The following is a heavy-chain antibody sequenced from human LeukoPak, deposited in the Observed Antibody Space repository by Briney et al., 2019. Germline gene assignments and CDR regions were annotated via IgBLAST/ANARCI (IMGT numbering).Heavy chain of an antibody. Sequence: SHTLSLTCAISGDSVSSNSAAWNWIRQSPSRGLEWLGRTYYRSKWYNDYAVSVKSRITINPDTSKNQFSLQLNSVTPEDTAVYYCARSMVRGKMGGFDYWGQGTLVTVSS. D-gene: IGHD3-10*01. J-gene: IGHJ4*02. CDR1: GDSVSSNSAA. CDR3: ARSMVRGKMGGFDY. CDR2: TYYRSKWYN. V-gene: IGHV6-1*01.